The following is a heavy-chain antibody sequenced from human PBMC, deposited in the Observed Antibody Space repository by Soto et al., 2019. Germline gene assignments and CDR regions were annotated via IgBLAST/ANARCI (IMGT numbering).Heavy chain of an antibody. CDR2: IIPIFGTA. V-gene: IGHV1-69*13. CDR3: ARGIAAAGTPGDYYYGMDV. J-gene: IGHJ6*02. CDR1: GGTFSSYA. D-gene: IGHD6-13*01. Sequence: SVKVSCKASGGTFSSYAISWVRQAPGQGLEWMGGIIPIFGTANYAQKFQGRVTITADESTSTAYMELSSLRSEDTAVYYCARGIAAAGTPGDYYYGMDVWGQGTPVTVSS.